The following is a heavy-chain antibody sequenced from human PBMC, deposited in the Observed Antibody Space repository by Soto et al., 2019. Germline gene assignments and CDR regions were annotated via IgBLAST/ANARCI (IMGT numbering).Heavy chain of an antibody. V-gene: IGHV1-46*01. CDR1: GYTFTSYH. Sequence: ASVKVSCKASGYTFTSYHIHWARQAPGQGLEWMGIINPSGGSTSYAQKFQGRVTMTRDTSTSTVYMELSSLRSEDTAVYYCARVVEGGYPYYGMDVWGQGTTVTVSS. CDR2: INPSGGST. CDR3: ARVVEGGYPYYGMDV. J-gene: IGHJ6*02. D-gene: IGHD3-22*01.